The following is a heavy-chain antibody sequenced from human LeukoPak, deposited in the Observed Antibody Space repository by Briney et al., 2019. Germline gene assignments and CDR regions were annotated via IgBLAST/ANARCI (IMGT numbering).Heavy chain of an antibody. CDR2: IKSKTDGGTT. V-gene: IGHV3-15*01. J-gene: IGHJ4*02. CDR3: TTVDPQYYYDSSGYYFDY. Sequence: PGGSLRLSCAASGFTFSNAWMSWVRQAPGKGLECVGRIKSKTDGGTTDYAAPVKGRFTISRDDSKNTLYLQMNSLKTEDTAVYYCTTVDPQYYYDSSGYYFDYWGQGTLVTVSS. CDR1: GFTFSNAW. D-gene: IGHD3-22*01.